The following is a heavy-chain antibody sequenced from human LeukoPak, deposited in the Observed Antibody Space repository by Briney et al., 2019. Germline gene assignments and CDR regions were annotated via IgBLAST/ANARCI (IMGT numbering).Heavy chain of an antibody. D-gene: IGHD6-19*01. CDR2: IGNSGGDT. CDR3: AKMGGESSGWGPFDY. V-gene: IGHV3-23*01. J-gene: IGHJ4*02. CDR1: GFIFTTYA. Sequence: GGSLRLSCAASGFIFTTYAMCWVRQAPGKGLEWVSCIGNSGGDTVYADSVRGRFTVSRDTSRNTLFLDVNSLRAEDTAIYYCAKMGGESSGWGPFDYWGQGTLVTVSS.